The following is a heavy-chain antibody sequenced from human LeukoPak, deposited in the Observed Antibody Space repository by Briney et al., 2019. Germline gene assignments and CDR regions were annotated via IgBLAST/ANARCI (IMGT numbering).Heavy chain of an antibody. CDR3: ARDRLTSGSYFFDY. V-gene: IGHV3-48*01. CDR1: AFTFSYYS. D-gene: IGHD1-26*01. CDR2: ISGRSSTI. J-gene: IGHJ4*02. Sequence: GGSLRLSCAASAFTFSYYSMNWVRQAPGKGLEWISYISGRSSTIYYADSVRGRFTISRDNAKNSMYLQMNSLRAEDTAVYYCARDRLTSGSYFFDYWGQGTLLTVSS.